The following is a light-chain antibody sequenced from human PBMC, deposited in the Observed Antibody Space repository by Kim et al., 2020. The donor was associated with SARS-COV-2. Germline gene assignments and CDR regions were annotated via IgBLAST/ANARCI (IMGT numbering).Light chain of an antibody. V-gene: IGKV3-15*01. Sequence: VSPGERATLSCRASQNIDNNLAWYQHKPGQSPRLLINDASTRATGIPARFSGSRSGTEFTLIISSLQSEDFATYYCQQHYIYPLTFGGGTRVDIK. CDR3: QQHYIYPLT. CDR2: DAS. J-gene: IGKJ4*01. CDR1: QNIDNN.